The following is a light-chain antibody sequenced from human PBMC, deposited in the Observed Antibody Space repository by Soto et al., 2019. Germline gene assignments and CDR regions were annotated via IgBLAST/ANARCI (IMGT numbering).Light chain of an antibody. CDR2: EVS. CDR3: SSYTSSLPYV. J-gene: IGLJ1*01. V-gene: IGLV2-14*01. CDR1: SSDVGGSNY. Sequence: QSALTQPASVSGSPGQPITIPCTGPSSDVGGSNYVSWYQQHPGKAPKLMIYEVSNRPSGVSNRFSGSKSGNTASLTISGLQAEDEADYYCSSYTSSLPYVFGTGTKLTVL.